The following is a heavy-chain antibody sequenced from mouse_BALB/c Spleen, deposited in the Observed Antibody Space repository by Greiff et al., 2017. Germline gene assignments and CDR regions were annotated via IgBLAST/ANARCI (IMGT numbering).Heavy chain of an antibody. J-gene: IGHJ3*01. CDR3: ARTLYGSSYEFAY. CDR2: INPYNGGT. V-gene: IGHV1-18*01. D-gene: IGHD1-1*01. Sequence: VQLKESGPELVKPGASMKISCKASGYSFTGYTMNWVKQSHGKNLEWIGLINPYNGGTSYNQKFKGKATLTVDKSSSTAYMELLSLTSEDSAVYYCARTLYGSSYEFAYWGQGTLVTVSA. CDR1: GYSFTGYT.